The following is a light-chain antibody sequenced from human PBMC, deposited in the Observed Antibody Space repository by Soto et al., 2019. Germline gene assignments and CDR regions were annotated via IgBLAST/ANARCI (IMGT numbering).Light chain of an antibody. J-gene: IGLJ1*01. CDR3: QSHDSSLSADV. CDR1: SSNIGAGYD. Sequence: SVLTQPPSVSGAPGQRVTITCTGSSSNIGAGYDVHWYQQLPGTAPNLLIYGNSNRPSGVPDRFSGSKSGTSASLAITGLQAEDEADFYCQSHDSSLSADVFGTGTKGTVL. V-gene: IGLV1-40*01. CDR2: GNS.